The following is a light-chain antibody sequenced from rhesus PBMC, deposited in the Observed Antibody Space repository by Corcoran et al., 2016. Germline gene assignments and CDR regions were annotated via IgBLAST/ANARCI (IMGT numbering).Light chain of an antibody. Sequence: DIQMTQSPSSLSASVGDTVTSTCRASQDSSNGVVWYQQKPGKAPKVWIYKASRLQSGVPSRFSGCGSGTAFTLPITSLPSDSFATSSCQQYSSRPPTFGRGTKVEIQ. CDR2: KAS. CDR1: QDSSNG. V-gene: IGKV1-22*01. J-gene: IGKJ1*01. CDR3: QQYSSRPPT.